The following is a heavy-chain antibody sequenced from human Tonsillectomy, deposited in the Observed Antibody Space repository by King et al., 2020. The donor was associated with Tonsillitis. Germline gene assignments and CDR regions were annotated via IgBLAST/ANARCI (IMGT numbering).Heavy chain of an antibody. CDR3: ARGSSPWFGEFYYGMDV. V-gene: IGHV1-8*02. CDR2: MNPNSGKT. CDR1: GYTFSSHD. J-gene: IGHJ6*02. D-gene: IGHD3-10*01. Sequence: VQLVESGPEVKKPGASVKVSCKASGYTFSSHDISWVRQATGQGLEWMGWMNPNSGKTGYAQRFQGRVIMTRNTPISTAYMELNSLRSEDTAVYYCARGSSPWFGEFYYGMDVWGQGTPVTVSS.